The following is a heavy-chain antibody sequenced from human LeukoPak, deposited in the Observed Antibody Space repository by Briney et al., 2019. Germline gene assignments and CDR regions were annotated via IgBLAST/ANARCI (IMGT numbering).Heavy chain of an antibody. J-gene: IGHJ5*02. V-gene: IGHV3-11*04. Sequence: LSLTCAVYGGSFSGYYWSWIRQPPGKGLEWVAYISSSTTTIYYADSVKGRFTISRDNAKNSLYLQMNSLRAEDTAVYYCARDRPGPYGRNWFDPWGQGTLVTVSS. CDR2: ISSSTTTI. CDR1: GGSFSGYY. D-gene: IGHD3-10*01. CDR3: ARDRPGPYGRNWFDP.